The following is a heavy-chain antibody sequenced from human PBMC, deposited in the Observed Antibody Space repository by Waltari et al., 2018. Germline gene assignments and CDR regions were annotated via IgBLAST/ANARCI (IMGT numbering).Heavy chain of an antibody. J-gene: IGHJ4*02. CDR2: LYSAGRT. CDR1: GFTFRSYA. D-gene: IGHD3-10*01. CDR3: ARRLSGSGSQPFDY. Sequence: EVQLLESGGGLVQPGGSLTLSCAGSGFTFRSYAMNWVRQAPGKGLEWVSILYSAGRTYYADSVKGRFTISRDNFQNRVFLQMNSLRAEDTAIYYCARRLSGSGSQPFDYWGQGTLVTVSS. V-gene: IGHV3-23*03.